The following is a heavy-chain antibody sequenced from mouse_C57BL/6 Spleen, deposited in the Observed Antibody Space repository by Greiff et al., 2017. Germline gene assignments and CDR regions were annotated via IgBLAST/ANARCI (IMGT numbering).Heavy chain of an antibody. CDR3: ALATTVVATERDSFDY. Sequence: QVQLQQPGAELVRPGTSVKLSCKASGYTFTSYWMHWVKQRPGQGLEWIGVIDPSDSYTNYNQKFKGKATLTVDTSSSTAYMQLSSLTSEDSAVYYCALATTVVATERDSFDYWGQGTTLTVSS. CDR1: GYTFTSYW. D-gene: IGHD1-1*01. J-gene: IGHJ2*01. CDR2: IDPSDSYT. V-gene: IGHV1-59*01.